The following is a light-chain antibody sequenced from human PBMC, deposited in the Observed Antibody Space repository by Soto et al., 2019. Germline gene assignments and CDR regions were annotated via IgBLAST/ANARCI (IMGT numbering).Light chain of an antibody. CDR3: HQYGSSPDT. Sequence: EIVLTQSPGTLSLSPGERATLSCRASQIVSSGFLAWYQQKPGQSPRLLIHGASGRATGIPDRFSGSGSGTDFTLTISRLEPEVFAVYYCHQYGSSPDTFGQGTELEIK. V-gene: IGKV3-20*01. CDR2: GAS. CDR1: QIVSSGF. J-gene: IGKJ2*01.